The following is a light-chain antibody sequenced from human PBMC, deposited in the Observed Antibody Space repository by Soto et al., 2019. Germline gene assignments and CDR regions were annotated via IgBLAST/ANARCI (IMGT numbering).Light chain of an antibody. Sequence: QPVLPKPRSVSVLPGQSVTISCTETSSDVGGYNYVSWYQQHPGKAPKLMIYDVSKRPSGVPDRLSGSKSGNTASLTISGLQAEDEADYYCCSYAGSYTFPYVFGNGTKVTVL. CDR3: CSYAGSYTFPYV. V-gene: IGLV2-11*01. J-gene: IGLJ1*01. CDR1: SSDVGGYNY. CDR2: DVS.